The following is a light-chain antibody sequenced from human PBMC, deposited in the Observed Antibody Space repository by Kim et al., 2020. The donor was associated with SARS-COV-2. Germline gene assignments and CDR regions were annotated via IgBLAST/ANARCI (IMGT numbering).Light chain of an antibody. Sequence: SPGERATLSCRASQSVSSYLAWYPQKPGQAPRLLIYDASNRATGIPARFSGSGSGTDFTLTISSLEPEDFAVYYCQQRSNWPPRYTFGQGTKLEI. J-gene: IGKJ2*01. CDR3: QQRSNWPPRYT. CDR2: DAS. CDR1: QSVSSY. V-gene: IGKV3-11*01.